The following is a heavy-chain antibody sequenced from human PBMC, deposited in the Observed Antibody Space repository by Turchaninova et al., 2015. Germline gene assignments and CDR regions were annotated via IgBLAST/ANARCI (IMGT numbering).Heavy chain of an antibody. J-gene: IGHJ3*02. CDR1: RGTFSNYA. Sequence: SRGTFSNYAITWVRQAPGQGLEWMGRITPIIGVANYAQKFQGRVTFTADKSTSTASMELSSLKSEDTALYYCAREAIMVVSDTLDAFDIWGQGTMVTVSS. CDR2: ITPIIGVA. V-gene: IGHV1-69*04. D-gene: IGHD2-15*01. CDR3: AREAIMVVSDTLDAFDI.